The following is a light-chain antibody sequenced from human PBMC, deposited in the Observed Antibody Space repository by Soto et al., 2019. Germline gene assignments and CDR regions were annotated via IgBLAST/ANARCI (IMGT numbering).Light chain of an antibody. V-gene: IGKV3-20*01. J-gene: IGKJ1*01. CDR3: QQCGGSPT. CDR2: GAS. Sequence: EIVWTQSPGTRSLSPGERANISRRASQSVSSSYLAWYEQKPGQAPRVLIYGASSRATGIPDRFSGSGSGTDSTLTIRRLEPEDFAMYYCQQCGGSPTFGQGTKVDIK. CDR1: QSVSSSY.